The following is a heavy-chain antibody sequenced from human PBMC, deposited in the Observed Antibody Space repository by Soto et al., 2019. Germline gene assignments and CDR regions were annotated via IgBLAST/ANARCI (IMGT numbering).Heavy chain of an antibody. CDR3: AKGIATILGWFDA. CDR2: ITSSGNSK. V-gene: IGHV3-23*05. D-gene: IGHD5-12*01. J-gene: IGHJ5*02. Sequence: GGSLRLSCAASGFTFSSYAMTWVRQSPGKGLEWVSIITSSGNSKRFADAVKGRFTISRDNSNNTLYLEMNTLRPEDTAVYYCAKGIATILGWFDAWGQGTQVTVSS. CDR1: GFTFSSYA.